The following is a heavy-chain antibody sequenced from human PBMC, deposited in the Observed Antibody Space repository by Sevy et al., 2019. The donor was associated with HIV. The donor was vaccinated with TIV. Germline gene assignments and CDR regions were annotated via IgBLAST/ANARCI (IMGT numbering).Heavy chain of an antibody. V-gene: IGHV1-46*01. D-gene: IGHD1-26*01. J-gene: IGHJ3*02. CDR3: ARERGGEVGVDAFDI. CDR1: GYTFTSYY. CDR2: INPSGGST. Sequence: ASVKVSCKASGYTFTSYYMHWVRQAPGQGLEWMGIINPSGGSTSYAQKFQGRVTMTRDTSTSTVYMGLSSLRSEDTAVYYCARERGGEVGVDAFDIWGQGTMVTVS.